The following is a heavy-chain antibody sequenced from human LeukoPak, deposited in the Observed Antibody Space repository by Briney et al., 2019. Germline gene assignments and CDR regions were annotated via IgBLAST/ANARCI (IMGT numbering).Heavy chain of an antibody. J-gene: IGHJ6*02. Sequence: SETLSLTCTVSGGSISSYYWSWIRQPPGKGLEWIGYIYTSGSTNYNPSLKSRVTISVDTSKSQFSLKLSSVTAADTAVYYCARDLVTTVANYGMDVWGQGTTVTVSS. CDR1: GGSISSYY. CDR3: ARDLVTTVANYGMDV. V-gene: IGHV4-4*09. CDR2: IYTSGST. D-gene: IGHD4-11*01.